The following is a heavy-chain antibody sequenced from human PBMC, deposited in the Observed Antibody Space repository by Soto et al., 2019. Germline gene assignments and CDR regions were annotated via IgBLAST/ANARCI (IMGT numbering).Heavy chain of an antibody. CDR1: GYTFTSYG. D-gene: IGHD3-16*01. CDR2: ISAYNGNT. Sequence: ASVKVSCKASGYTFTSYGISWVRQAPGQGLEWMGWISAYNGNTNYAQKLQGRVTMTTDTSTSTAYMELRSLRSDDTAVYYCARPSLMRVAPSGMDVWGQGPTVTVSS. CDR3: ARPSLMRVAPSGMDV. V-gene: IGHV1-18*01. J-gene: IGHJ6*02.